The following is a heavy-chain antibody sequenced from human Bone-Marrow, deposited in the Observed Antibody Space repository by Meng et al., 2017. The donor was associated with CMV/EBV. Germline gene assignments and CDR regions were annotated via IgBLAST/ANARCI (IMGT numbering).Heavy chain of an antibody. CDR1: GYTFSSYA. CDR3: ARGGAGGPIVVVPAATIYYYYGMDV. D-gene: IGHD2-2*01. Sequence: GGSLRLSCQGSGYTFSSYAMHWVRQAPGKGLEWVAVISYDGSNKYYADSVKGRFTISRDNSKNTLYLQMNSLRAEDTAVYYCARGGAGGPIVVVPAATIYYYYGMDVWGQGTTVTVSS. V-gene: IGHV3-30*04. CDR2: ISYDGSNK. J-gene: IGHJ6*02.